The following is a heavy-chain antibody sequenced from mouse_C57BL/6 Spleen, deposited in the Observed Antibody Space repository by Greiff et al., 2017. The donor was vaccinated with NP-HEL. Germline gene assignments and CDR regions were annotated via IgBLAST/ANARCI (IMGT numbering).Heavy chain of an antibody. CDR3: ARDYYGIFDY. Sequence: EVQLVVESGGGLVKPGGSLKLSCAASGFTFSDYGMHWVRQAPEKGLEWVAYISSGSSTIYYADTVKGRFTISRDNAKNTLFLQMTSLRSEDTAMYYCARDYYGIFDYWGQGTTLTVSS. D-gene: IGHD1-1*01. J-gene: IGHJ2*01. CDR2: ISSGSSTI. CDR1: GFTFSDYG. V-gene: IGHV5-17*01.